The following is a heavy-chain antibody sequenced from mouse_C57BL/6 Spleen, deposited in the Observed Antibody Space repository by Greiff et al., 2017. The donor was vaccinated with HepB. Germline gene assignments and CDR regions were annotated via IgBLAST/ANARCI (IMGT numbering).Heavy chain of an antibody. V-gene: IGHV1-78*01. CDR3: AREGYYGSSWFAY. J-gene: IGHJ3*01. CDR2: IYPRDGST. CDR1: GYTFTDHT. Sequence: VKLQQSDAELVKPGASVKISCKVSGYTFTDHTIHWMKQRPEQGLEWIGYIYPRDGSTKYNEKFKGKATLTADKSSSTAYMQLNSLTSEDSAVYFCAREGYYGSSWFAYWGQGTLVTVSA. D-gene: IGHD1-1*01.